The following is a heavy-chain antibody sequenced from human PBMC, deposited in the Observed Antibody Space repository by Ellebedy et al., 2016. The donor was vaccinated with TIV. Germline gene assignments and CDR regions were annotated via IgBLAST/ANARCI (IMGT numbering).Heavy chain of an antibody. J-gene: IGHJ6*02. CDR1: GFTFSDYY. V-gene: IGHV3-11*04. CDR2: ISSGGSTI. Sequence: GESLKISCAASGFTFSDYYMNWIRQAPGKGLEWVSYISSGGSTIYYADSVKGRFTISRDNSKNTLYLQMNSLRAEDTAVYYCASHYGSGSYYSEFRGMDVWGQGTTVTVSS. CDR3: ASHYGSGSYYSEFRGMDV. D-gene: IGHD3-10*01.